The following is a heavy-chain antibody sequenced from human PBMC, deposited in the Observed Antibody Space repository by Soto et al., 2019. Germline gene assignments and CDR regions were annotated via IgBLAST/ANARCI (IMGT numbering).Heavy chain of an antibody. CDR2: MNPNSGNT. V-gene: IGHV1-8*01. D-gene: IGHD3-3*01. Sequence: GASVKVSCKASGYTFTSYDINWVRQGTGQGLEWMGWMNPNSGNTGYAQKFQGRVTMTRNTSISTAYMELSSLRSEDTAVYYCARGGATIFGVVRNDYWGQGTLVTVSS. CDR1: GYTFTSYD. J-gene: IGHJ4*02. CDR3: ARGGATIFGVVRNDY.